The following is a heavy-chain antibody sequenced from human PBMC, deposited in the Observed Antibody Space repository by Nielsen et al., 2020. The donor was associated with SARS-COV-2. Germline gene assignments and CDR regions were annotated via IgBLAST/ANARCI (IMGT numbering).Heavy chain of an antibody. J-gene: IGHJ6*02. D-gene: IGHD6-6*01. CDR1: GFTISSSF. V-gene: IGHV3-66*01. CDR3: AKALVGLGVMDV. Sequence: GGSLRLSCGASGFTISSSFMSWVRQAAGKGLDWVSVIYTDGSTSHADSVKGRFTISRDNSKNTLYLQMNSLRAEDTAVYYCAKALVGLGVMDVWGPGTTVTVSS. CDR2: IYTDGST.